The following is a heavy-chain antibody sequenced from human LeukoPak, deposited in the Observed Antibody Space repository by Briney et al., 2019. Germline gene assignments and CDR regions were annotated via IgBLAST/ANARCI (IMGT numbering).Heavy chain of an antibody. CDR2: IKQDGSEK. CDR3: ARGSLYYYGSGGDY. D-gene: IGHD3-10*01. CDR1: GFSFNSYA. V-gene: IGHV3-7*01. J-gene: IGHJ4*02. Sequence: PGGSLRPSCAASGFSFNSYAFHWVRQAPGMGLEWVANIKQDGSEKYYVDSVKGRFTISRDNAKNSLYLQMNSLRAEDTAVYYCARGSLYYYGSGGDYWGQGTLVTVSS.